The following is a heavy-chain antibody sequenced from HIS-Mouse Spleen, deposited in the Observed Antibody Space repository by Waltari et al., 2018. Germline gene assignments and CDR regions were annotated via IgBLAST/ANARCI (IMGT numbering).Heavy chain of an antibody. CDR2: IDWDDDK. CDR3: ARIAEGYTSGWYAFDY. J-gene: IGHJ4*02. D-gene: IGHD6-19*01. CDR1: GFSLSTSGMC. V-gene: IGHV2-70*15. Sequence: QVTLRESGPALVKPTQTLTLTCTFSGFSLSTSGMCVSWIRQPPGKALEWLARIDWDDDKYYSTSLKTRLTISRETSKSQVVLTMTNMDPLDTATYYCARIAEGYTSGWYAFDYWGQGTLVTVSS.